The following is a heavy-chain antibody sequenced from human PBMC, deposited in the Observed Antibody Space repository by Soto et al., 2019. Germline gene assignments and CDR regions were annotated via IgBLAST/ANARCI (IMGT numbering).Heavy chain of an antibody. CDR1: GGTFGSHT. CDR3: ARMKTLTYHQTMETDLDF. Sequence: QVQLVQSGAEVKKPGSSVIVSCKVSGGTFGSHTFTWVRQAPGQGLEWMGAFIPVFNAANYAQRFQDRVTITEARSATTVYWELTILTSADTATYVCARMKTLTYHQTMETDLDFWGQGTLVIVSS. CDR2: FIPVFNAA. J-gene: IGHJ4*02. V-gene: IGHV1-69*06. D-gene: IGHD3-10*01.